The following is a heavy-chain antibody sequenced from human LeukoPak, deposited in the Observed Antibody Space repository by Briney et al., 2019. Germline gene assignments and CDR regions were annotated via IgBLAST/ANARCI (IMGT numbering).Heavy chain of an antibody. D-gene: IGHD3-3*01. V-gene: IGHV3-15*01. CDR2: IKSKTDGGTT. CDR3: TTAGLRFLEDSDY. CDR1: GFTFSNAW. Sequence: GGSLRLSCAASGFTFSNAWMSWVRQAPGKGLEWVGRIKSKTDGGTTDYAAPVKGRFTISRDDSKNTPYLQMNSLKTEDTAVYYCTTAGLRFLEDSDYWGQGTLVTVSS. J-gene: IGHJ4*02.